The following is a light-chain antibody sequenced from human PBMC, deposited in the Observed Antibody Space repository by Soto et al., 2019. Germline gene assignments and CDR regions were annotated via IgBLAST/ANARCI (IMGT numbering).Light chain of an antibody. CDR3: QQLSTYPST. Sequence: EIVLTQSPGTLSLSPGERATLSCRASQSVSNNYLAWYQQKPGQAPRLLIYGASTRATGIPARFSGSGSGTDFTLTISSLQAEDFATYYCQQLSTYPSTFGGGTKVDIK. V-gene: IGKV3-20*01. J-gene: IGKJ4*01. CDR1: QSVSNNY. CDR2: GAS.